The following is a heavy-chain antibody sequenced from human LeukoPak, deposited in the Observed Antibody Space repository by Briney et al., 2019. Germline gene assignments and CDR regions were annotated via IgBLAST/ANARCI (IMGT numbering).Heavy chain of an antibody. D-gene: IGHD3-22*01. CDR3: ARHRHSSGYYYYFDY. CDR2: INHSGST. J-gene: IGHJ4*02. V-gene: IGHV4-34*01. CDR1: GGPFSGYY. Sequence: SETLSLTCAVYGGPFSGYYWSWIRQPPGKGLEWIGEINHSGSTNYNPSLKSRVTISVDTSKNQFSLKLYSVTATDTAVYYCARHRHSSGYYYYFDYWGQGTLLTVSS.